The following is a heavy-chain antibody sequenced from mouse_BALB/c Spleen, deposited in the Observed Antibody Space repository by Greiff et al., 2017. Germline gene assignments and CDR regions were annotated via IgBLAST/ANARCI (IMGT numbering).Heavy chain of an antibody. Sequence: VQLQQSGPGLVQLSQSLSITCTVSGFSLTSYGVHWVRQSPGKGLEWLGVIWSGGSTDYNAAFISRLSISKDNSKSQVFFRMNSLQANDTAIYYGARNLIGGVYAVDSWDQGTSVTVTA. J-gene: IGHJ4*01. CDR3: ARNLIGGVYAVDS. CDR1: GFSLTSYG. D-gene: IGHD1-1*02. CDR2: IWSGGST. V-gene: IGHV2-2*02.